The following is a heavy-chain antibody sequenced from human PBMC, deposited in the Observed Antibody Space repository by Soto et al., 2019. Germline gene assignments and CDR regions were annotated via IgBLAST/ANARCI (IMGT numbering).Heavy chain of an antibody. V-gene: IGHV4-59*01. J-gene: IGHJ6*02. CDR2: IYYSGST. Sequence: PSETLSLTCTVSGGSISSYYWSWIRQPPGKGLEWIGYIYYSGSTNYNPSLKSRVTISVDTSKNQFPLKLSSVTAADTAVYYCARAPVGYYYYYYGMDVWGQGTTVTVSS. CDR3: ARAPVGYYYYYYGMDV. CDR1: GGSISSYY. D-gene: IGHD1-26*01.